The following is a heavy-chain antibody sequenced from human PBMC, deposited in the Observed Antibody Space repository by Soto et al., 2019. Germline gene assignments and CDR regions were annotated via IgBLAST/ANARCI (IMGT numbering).Heavy chain of an antibody. CDR2: IVPDGSGT. CDR1: GFTFSRYW. Sequence: EVQLVESGGGLVQPGGSLRLSCAGSGFTFSRYWMHWVRQVPGKGLAWVSNIVPDGSGTTYAESVKGRFTISRDNARNMLYLQMNSLRVEDTAVYYCARDVNAEPFDYWGQGTLVTVSA. CDR3: ARDVNAEPFDY. V-gene: IGHV3-74*01. J-gene: IGHJ4*02.